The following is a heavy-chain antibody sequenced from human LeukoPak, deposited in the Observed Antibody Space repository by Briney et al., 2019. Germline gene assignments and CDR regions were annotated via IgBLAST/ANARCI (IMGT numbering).Heavy chain of an antibody. CDR3: ARERYYYDSSGYLNYYYYYGMDV. V-gene: IGHV4-31*03. CDR2: IYYSGSP. J-gene: IGHJ6*02. Sequence: SETLSLTCTVSGGSISSGVYYWSWIRQHPGKGLEWIGYIYYSGSPSYNPSLKSRVTISVATSKNQFIWKLSSVTAADTAVYYCARERYYYDSSGYLNYYYYYGMDVWGQGTTVTVSS. D-gene: IGHD3-22*01. CDR1: GGSISSGVYY.